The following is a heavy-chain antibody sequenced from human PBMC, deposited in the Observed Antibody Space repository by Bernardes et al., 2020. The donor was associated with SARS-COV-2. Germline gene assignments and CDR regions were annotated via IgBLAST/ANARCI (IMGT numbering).Heavy chain of an antibody. Sequence: GSLRLSCAASGFTFSSYAMSWVRQAPGKGLEWVSAISGSGGSTYYADSVKGRFTISRDNSKNTLYLQMNSLRAEDTAVYYCASMRGDYGDYSSYFDYWGQGTLVTVSS. V-gene: IGHV3-23*01. CDR3: ASMRGDYGDYSSYFDY. D-gene: IGHD4-17*01. CDR1: GFTFSSYA. CDR2: ISGSGGST. J-gene: IGHJ4*02.